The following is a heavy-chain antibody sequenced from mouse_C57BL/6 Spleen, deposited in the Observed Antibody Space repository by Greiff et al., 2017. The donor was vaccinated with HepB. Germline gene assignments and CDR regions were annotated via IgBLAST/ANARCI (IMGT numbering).Heavy chain of an antibody. CDR1: GYTFTSYG. Sequence: QVQLQQSGAELARPGASVKLSCKASGYTFTSYGISWVKQRTGPGLEWIGEIYPRSGNTYYNEKFKGKATLTADKSSSTAYMELRSLTSEDSAVYFCARGGAAQAPYYAMGYWGQGTSVTVAS. V-gene: IGHV1-81*01. CDR3: ARGGAAQAPYYAMGY. J-gene: IGHJ4*01. CDR2: IYPRSGNT. D-gene: IGHD3-2*02.